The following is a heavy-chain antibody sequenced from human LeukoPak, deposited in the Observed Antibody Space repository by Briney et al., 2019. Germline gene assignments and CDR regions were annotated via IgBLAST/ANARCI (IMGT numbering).Heavy chain of an antibody. V-gene: IGHV4-39*07. CDR2: IYYSGST. Sequence: SETLSLTCTVSGGSISSSSYYWGWIRQPPGKGLEWIGSIYYSGSTYYNPSLKSRVTIPVDTSKNQFSLKLSSVTAADTAVYYCARIRPYVAAAGTSRPIYYYYMDVWGKGTTVTVSS. D-gene: IGHD6-13*01. CDR3: ARIRPYVAAAGTSRPIYYYYMDV. J-gene: IGHJ6*03. CDR1: GGSISSSSYY.